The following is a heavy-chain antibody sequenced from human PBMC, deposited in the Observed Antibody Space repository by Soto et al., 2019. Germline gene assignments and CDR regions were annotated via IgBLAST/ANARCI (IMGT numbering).Heavy chain of an antibody. J-gene: IGHJ5*02. CDR3: ARVLIPTYYYDSSGLNWFDP. D-gene: IGHD3-22*01. Sequence: SETLSLTCAVYGGSFSGYYWSWIRQAPGKGLEWIEEINHSGSTNYNPSLKSRVTISVDTYKNQFPLKLSSVTAADTAVYYCARVLIPTYYYDSSGLNWFDPWGQGTLVTVSS. V-gene: IGHV4-34*01. CDR1: GGSFSGYY. CDR2: INHSGST.